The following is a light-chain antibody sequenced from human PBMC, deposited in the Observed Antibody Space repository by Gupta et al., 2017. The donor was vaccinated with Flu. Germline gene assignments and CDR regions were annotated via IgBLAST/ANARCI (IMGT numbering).Light chain of an antibody. J-gene: IGKJ2*03. Sequence: DVVMTQSPLSLPVTLGQPVSISCRSSQSLVYRDGYTYLNWLQQRPGQSPRRLIYMVSNRDSGVPDRFSGSGSGTDFTLKISRVEAEDVGVYYCRQGAHWPHSFGQWTKLEIK. CDR3: RQGAHWPHS. V-gene: IGKV2-30*01. CDR2: MVS. CDR1: QSLVYRDGYTY.